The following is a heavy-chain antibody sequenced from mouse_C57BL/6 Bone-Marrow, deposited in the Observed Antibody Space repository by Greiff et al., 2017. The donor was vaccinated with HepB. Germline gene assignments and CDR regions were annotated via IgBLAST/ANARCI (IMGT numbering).Heavy chain of an antibody. CDR2: ISYDGSN. D-gene: IGHD2-3*01. Sequence: EVQLVESGPGLVKPSQSLSLTCSVTGYSITSGYYWNWIRQFPGNKLEWMGYISYDGSNNYNPSLKNRISITRDTSKNQFFLKLNSVTTEDTATYYCARGDGGPYYFDYWGQGTTLTVSS. J-gene: IGHJ2*01. CDR1: GYSITSGYY. CDR3: ARGDGGPYYFDY. V-gene: IGHV3-6*01.